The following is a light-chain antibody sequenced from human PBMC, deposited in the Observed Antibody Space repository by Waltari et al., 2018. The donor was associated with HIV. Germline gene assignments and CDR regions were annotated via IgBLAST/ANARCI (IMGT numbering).Light chain of an antibody. V-gene: IGLV2-14*01. J-gene: IGLJ2*01. Sequence: QSAMTQPASVSGSPRQSITISCTGTSSDVGGYNYVSWYQQHPGKAPKLMIDEVSNRPSGVSNRFSGSKSGNTASLTISGRQAEDEAEYYCSSYTSSSTVVFGGETKLTVL. CDR3: SSYTSSSTVV. CDR1: SSDVGGYNY. CDR2: EVS.